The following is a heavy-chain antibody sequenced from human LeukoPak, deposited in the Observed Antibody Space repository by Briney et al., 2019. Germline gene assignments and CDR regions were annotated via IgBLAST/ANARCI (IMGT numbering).Heavy chain of an antibody. D-gene: IGHD3-22*01. Sequence: PGRSLRLSCAASGLTFDDYAMHWVRQAPGKGLEWVSGISWNSGSIGYADSVKGRFTISRDNAKNSLYLQMNSLRAEDTALYYCAKDMLPYYYDSSGYYYVFDYWGQGTLVTVSS. J-gene: IGHJ4*02. CDR1: GLTFDDYA. V-gene: IGHV3-9*01. CDR3: AKDMLPYYYDSSGYYYVFDY. CDR2: ISWNSGSI.